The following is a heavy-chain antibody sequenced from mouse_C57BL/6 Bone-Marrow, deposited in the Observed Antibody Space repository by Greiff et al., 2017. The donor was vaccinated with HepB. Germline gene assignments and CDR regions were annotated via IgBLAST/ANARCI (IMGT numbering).Heavy chain of an antibody. D-gene: IGHD2-1*01. CDR1: GFTFSDAW. J-gene: IGHJ2*01. Sequence: EVQRVESGGGLVQPGGSMKLSCAASGFTFSDAWMDWVRQSPEKGLEWVAEIRNKANNHATYYAESVKGRFTISRDDSKSSVYLQMNSLRAEDTGIYYCTRVYYSYYFDYWGQGTTLTVSS. V-gene: IGHV6-6*01. CDR2: IRNKANNHAT. CDR3: TRVYYSYYFDY.